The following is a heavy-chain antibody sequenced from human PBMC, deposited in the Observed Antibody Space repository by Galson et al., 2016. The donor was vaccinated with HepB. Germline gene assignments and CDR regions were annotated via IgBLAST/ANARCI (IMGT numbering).Heavy chain of an antibody. V-gene: IGHV5-51*01. CDR2: IYPADSDV. J-gene: IGHJ4*02. CDR1: GYSFTSYW. D-gene: IGHD3-10*01. Sequence: QSGAEVKKPGESLKISCKSSGYSFTSYWIAWVRQMLGQGLEYMGIIYPADSDVRYNPSFEGQVTISVDNSIRTAYLQWSSLKASDTATYYCARVGYYGSGRAYYFDSWGQGRLVTVSS. CDR3: ARVGYYGSGRAYYFDS.